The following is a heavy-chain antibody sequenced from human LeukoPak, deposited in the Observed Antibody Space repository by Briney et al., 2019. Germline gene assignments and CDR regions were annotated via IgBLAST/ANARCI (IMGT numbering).Heavy chain of an antibody. CDR2: IKQDGSEK. CDR3: AGAGGSTYVYYFDY. CDR1: GFTFSNYW. J-gene: IGHJ4*02. D-gene: IGHD5/OR15-5a*01. V-gene: IGHV3-7*01. Sequence: GGSLRLSCAASGFTFSNYWMSWVRQAPGKGLEWVANIKQDGSEKYYVDSVKGRFTISRDIAKNSLYLQMNSLRAEDTAVYYCAGAGGSTYVYYFDYWGQGTLVTVSS.